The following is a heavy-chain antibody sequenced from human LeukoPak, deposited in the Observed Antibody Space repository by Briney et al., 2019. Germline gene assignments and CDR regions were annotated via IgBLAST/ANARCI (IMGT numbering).Heavy chain of an antibody. V-gene: IGHV3-21*01. J-gene: IGHJ5*02. D-gene: IGHD3-10*01. CDR3: ARARGSGSYYVHWFDP. Sequence: PGGSLRLSCAASGFTFSSYWMSWVRQAPGKGLEWVSSIFPSGGEIHYADSVRGRFTISRDNAKNSLYLQMNSLRAEDTAVYYCARARGSGSYYVHWFDPWGQGTLVTVSS. CDR2: IFPSGGEI. CDR1: GFTFSSYW.